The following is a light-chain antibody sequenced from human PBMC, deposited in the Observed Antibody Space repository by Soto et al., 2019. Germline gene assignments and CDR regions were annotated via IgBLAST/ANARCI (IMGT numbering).Light chain of an antibody. J-gene: IGLJ2*01. Sequence: SYELTQPPSVSVSPGQTARITCSGDALPKQYAYWYQQKPGQAPVVLMYKDSERPSVIPERFSGSSSGTTVTLTISGVQVEDEADYYCQSADSSGAYVVYGGGTKVTVL. V-gene: IGLV3-25*03. CDR3: QSADSSGAYVV. CDR1: ALPKQY. CDR2: KDS.